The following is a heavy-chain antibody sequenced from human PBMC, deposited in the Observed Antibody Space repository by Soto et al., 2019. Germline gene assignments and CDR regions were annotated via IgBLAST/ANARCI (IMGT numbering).Heavy chain of an antibody. CDR2: IYSGGST. J-gene: IGHJ4*02. V-gene: IGHV3-53*01. Sequence: LRLSCAASGFTVSSNYMSWVRQAPGKGLEWVSVIYSGGSTYYADSVKGRFTISRDNSKNTLYLQMNSLRAEDTAVYYCARGASLIAVGGTHFHYGGQGTLVTVSS. CDR3: ARGASLIAVGGTHFHY. CDR1: GFTVSSNY. D-gene: IGHD6-19*01.